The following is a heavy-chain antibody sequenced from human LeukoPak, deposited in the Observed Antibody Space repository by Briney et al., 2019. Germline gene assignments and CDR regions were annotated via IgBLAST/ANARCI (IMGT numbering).Heavy chain of an antibody. J-gene: IGHJ4*02. D-gene: IGHD4-17*01. V-gene: IGHV3-33*01. CDR2: IWFDGSNK. CDR1: GFTFSNYG. CDR3: ATSVRWVTTVVDY. Sequence: GGSLRLSCAASGFTFSNYGMHWVRQAPGKGLEWVAVIWFDGSNKYYADSLKGRFIISRDNSKNTLYLQMNSLGAEDTAVYYCATSVRWVTTVVDYWGQGTLVTVSS.